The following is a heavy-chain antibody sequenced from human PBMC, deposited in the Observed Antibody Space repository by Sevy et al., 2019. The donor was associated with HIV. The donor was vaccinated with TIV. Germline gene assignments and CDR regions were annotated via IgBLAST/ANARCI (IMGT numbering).Heavy chain of an antibody. CDR3: ARDNLLPIMVSMVRGALSYYFDY. V-gene: IGHV3-33*01. CDR2: IWYDGINR. Sequence: GGSLRLSCAASGFTFSSYGMHWVRQAPGKGLEWVAFIWYDGINRYYAHSVKGRFAISRDNSKNTLYLQMNSLRAEDTAVYYCARDNLLPIMVSMVRGALSYYFDYWGQGTLVTVSS. D-gene: IGHD3-10*01. CDR1: GFTFSSYG. J-gene: IGHJ4*02.